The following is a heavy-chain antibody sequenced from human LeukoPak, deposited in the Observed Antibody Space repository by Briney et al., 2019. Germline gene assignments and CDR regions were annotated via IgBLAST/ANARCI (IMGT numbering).Heavy chain of an antibody. CDR1: GDSVSNSDYY. Sequence: SAETLSLTCSVSGDSVSNSDYYWGWIRQPPGKGLEIIGSIYYSGSTYYNPSLESRLTIAMDMSRNQVSLRLSSVTAADTAVYYCARDHWPYGSGSYTEWGQGILVTVSS. V-gene: IGHV4-39*07. CDR2: IYYSGST. D-gene: IGHD3-10*01. CDR3: ARDHWPYGSGSYTE. J-gene: IGHJ4*02.